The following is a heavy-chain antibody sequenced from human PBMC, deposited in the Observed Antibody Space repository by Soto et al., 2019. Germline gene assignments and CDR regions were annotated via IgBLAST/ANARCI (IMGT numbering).Heavy chain of an antibody. V-gene: IGHV3-48*02. Sequence: EVQLVESGGGLVKPGGSLRLSCAASGFTFSSYSMNWVRQAPGKGLEWVSYISSSSSTIYYADSVKGRFTISRDNAKNSLYLQMNSLRDEDTAVYYCARDLKYSSSWYEDYFDYWGQGTLVTVSS. D-gene: IGHD6-13*01. CDR3: ARDLKYSSSWYEDYFDY. J-gene: IGHJ4*02. CDR1: GFTFSSYS. CDR2: ISSSSSTI.